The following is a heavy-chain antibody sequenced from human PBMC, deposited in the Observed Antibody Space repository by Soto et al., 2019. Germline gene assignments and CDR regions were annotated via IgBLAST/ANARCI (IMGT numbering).Heavy chain of an antibody. CDR1: GGSVNNNRL. Sequence: SSETLSLTCAVSGGSVNNNRLWTWVRQPPGKGLEWIGEIYHTGTTNYNPSLKSRVTISLDKSNNRFSLNVNSVTAADTAVYYCASALVGAFDVWGQGTMVTVSS. D-gene: IGHD3-10*01. CDR3: ASALVGAFDV. V-gene: IGHV4-4*02. CDR2: IYHTGTT. J-gene: IGHJ3*01.